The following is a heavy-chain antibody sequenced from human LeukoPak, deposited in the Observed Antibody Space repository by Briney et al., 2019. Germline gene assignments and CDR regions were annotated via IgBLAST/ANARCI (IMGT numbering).Heavy chain of an antibody. Sequence: ASVKVSCKASGYTFTSYGISWVRQAPGQGLEWMGWISAYNGNTNYAQKLQGRVTMTTDTSTSTAYMELRSLRSGDTAVYYCAREPTRVGATDYWGQGTLVTVSS. D-gene: IGHD1-26*01. CDR2: ISAYNGNT. CDR1: GYTFTSYG. CDR3: AREPTRVGATDY. V-gene: IGHV1-18*01. J-gene: IGHJ4*02.